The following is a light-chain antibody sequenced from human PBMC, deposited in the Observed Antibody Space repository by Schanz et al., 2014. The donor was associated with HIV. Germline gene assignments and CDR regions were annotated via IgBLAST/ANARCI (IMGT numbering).Light chain of an antibody. CDR1: SNDVGGYNF. CDR2: EVT. CDR3: CSYTTISTYV. V-gene: IGLV2-8*01. Sequence: QSALTQPPSASGSPGQSVTISCTGTSNDVGGYNFVSWYQEHPGKAPKLLIYEVTKRPSGVSGRFSGSKSGNTASLTISGLQAEDEADYYCCSYTTISTYVFGAGTKLTVL. J-gene: IGLJ1*01.